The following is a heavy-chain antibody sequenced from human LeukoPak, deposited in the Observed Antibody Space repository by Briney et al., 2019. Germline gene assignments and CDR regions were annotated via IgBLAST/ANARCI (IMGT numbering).Heavy chain of an antibody. D-gene: IGHD3-10*01. Sequence: SETLSLTCAVYGGSFSGYYWSWIRQPPGKGLEWIGEINHSGSTNYDPSLKSRVTISVDTSKNQFSLKLGSVTAADTAVYYCAMNDYGSGSYRDYWGQGTLVTVSS. V-gene: IGHV4-34*01. CDR3: AMNDYGSGSYRDY. CDR1: GGSFSGYY. CDR2: INHSGST. J-gene: IGHJ4*02.